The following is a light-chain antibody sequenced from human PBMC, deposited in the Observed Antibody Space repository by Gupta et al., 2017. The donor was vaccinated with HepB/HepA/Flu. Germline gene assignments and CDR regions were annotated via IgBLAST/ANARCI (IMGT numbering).Light chain of an antibody. CDR3: EAWDDSLNGVV. Sequence: QSVLSQPPSASATPGQRITISCSANSSNIGSNTVNWYQQYPGTAPKLLIYGNNQRPSGVPDRFSGSKSGTSASLAISGLQSEDEADYYCEAWDDSLNGVVFGGGTKLTVL. J-gene: IGLJ2*01. CDR1: SSNIGSNT. V-gene: IGLV1-44*01. CDR2: GNN.